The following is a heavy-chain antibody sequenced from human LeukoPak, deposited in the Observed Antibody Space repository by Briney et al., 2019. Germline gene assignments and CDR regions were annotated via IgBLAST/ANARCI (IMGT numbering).Heavy chain of an antibody. CDR1: GFTFSSYS. D-gene: IGHD5-24*01. CDR2: ISSSSSTI. CDR3: ARDPARYWFDP. V-gene: IGHV3-48*02. J-gene: IGHJ5*02. Sequence: HAGGSLRLSCAASGFTFSSYSMNWVRQAPGKGLEWVSYISSSSSTIYYADSVKGRFTISRDNAKNSLYLQVNSLRDEDTAVYYCARDPARYWFDPWGQGTLVTVSS.